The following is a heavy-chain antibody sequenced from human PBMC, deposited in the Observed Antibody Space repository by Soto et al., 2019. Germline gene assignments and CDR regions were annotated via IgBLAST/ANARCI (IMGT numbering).Heavy chain of an antibody. CDR3: ARDRILGYCSSTSCSRENNWFDP. CDR2: INSDGSNT. CDR1: GFTFSSYW. J-gene: IGHJ5*02. D-gene: IGHD2-2*01. Sequence: EVQLVESGGGLVQPGGSLRLSCAASGFTFSSYWMHWVRQAPGKGLVWVSRINSDGSNTSYADSVKGRFTISRDNAKNTLYLQMNSLRAEDTAVYYCARDRILGYCSSTSCSRENNWFDPWGQGTLVTVSS. V-gene: IGHV3-74*01.